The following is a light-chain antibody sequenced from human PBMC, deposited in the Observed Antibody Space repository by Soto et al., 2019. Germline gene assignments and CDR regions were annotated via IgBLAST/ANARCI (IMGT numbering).Light chain of an antibody. J-gene: IGLJ2*01. CDR1: SGSIAGYY. V-gene: IGLV6-57*04. CDR2: EDS. CDR3: QSYDINDHVV. Sequence: NFMLTQPHSVSESPGKTVTISCTRSSGSIAGYYVQWYQQRPDSAPTTVIYEDSQRPSGVPDRFSGSIDSPSNSASLTISTLKPEDEADYFCQSYDINDHVVFGGGTKLTVL.